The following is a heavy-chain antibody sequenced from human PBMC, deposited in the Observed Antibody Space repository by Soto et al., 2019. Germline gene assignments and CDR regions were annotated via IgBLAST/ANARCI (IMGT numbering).Heavy chain of an antibody. D-gene: IGHD1-26*01. J-gene: IGHJ4*02. CDR1: GFSFSTYN. Sequence: EVQVVESGGGLVKPGGSLRLSCATSGFSFSTYNMNWVRQAPGKGLEWVSSINGRSNYKYYTDSVKGRFAISRDNPKNSLYLQMDSLRVEDTAVYYCVREDGLVGSNSAFDSCGQGTLVTVSS. V-gene: IGHV3-21*02. CDR2: INGRSNYK. CDR3: VREDGLVGSNSAFDS.